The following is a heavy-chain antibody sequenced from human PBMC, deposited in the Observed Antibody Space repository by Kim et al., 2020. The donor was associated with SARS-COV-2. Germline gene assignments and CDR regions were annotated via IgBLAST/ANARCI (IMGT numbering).Heavy chain of an antibody. V-gene: IGHV3-53*01. CDR2: IYSGGST. CDR1: GFTVSNSY. Sequence: GGSLRLSCAASGFTVSNSYMNWVRQAPGKGLEGVSVIYSGGSTQYADSVKGRFTISRDNSKNTVYLQMNSLRAEDTAIYYCARDQYSSGPDPAFDIWGQGTLVTVSS. J-gene: IGHJ3*02. CDR3: ARDQYSSGPDPAFDI. D-gene: IGHD6-19*01.